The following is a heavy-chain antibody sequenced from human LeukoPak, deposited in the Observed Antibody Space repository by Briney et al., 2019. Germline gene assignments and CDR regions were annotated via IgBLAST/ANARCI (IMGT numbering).Heavy chain of an antibody. V-gene: IGHV7-4-1*02. CDR2: INTNTGNP. CDR3: ARGPPHQAVTPPWFDP. CDR1: GYTFTSYA. J-gene: IGHJ5*02. D-gene: IGHD4-17*01. Sequence: ASVKVSCKASGYTFTSYAMNWVRQAPGQGLEWMGWINTNTGNPTYAQGFTGRFVFSLDTSVSTAYLQISSLKAEDTAVYYCARGPPHQAVTPPWFDPWGQGTLVTVSS.